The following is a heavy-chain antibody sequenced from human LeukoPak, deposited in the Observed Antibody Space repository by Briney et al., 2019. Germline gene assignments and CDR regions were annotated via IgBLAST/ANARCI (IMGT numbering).Heavy chain of an antibody. V-gene: IGHV4-59*01. CDR1: GASISSYY. CDR2: IYDSGST. J-gene: IGHJ5*02. D-gene: IGHD6-13*01. CDR3: AREGYSSSWLNWFDP. Sequence: SETLSLTCTVSGASISSYYWSWIRQPPGKGREWIGYIYDSGSTNHNPSLKTRVTISVDTSKNQFSMELSSVTAADTAVYYCAREGYSSSWLNWFDPWGQGTLVTVSS.